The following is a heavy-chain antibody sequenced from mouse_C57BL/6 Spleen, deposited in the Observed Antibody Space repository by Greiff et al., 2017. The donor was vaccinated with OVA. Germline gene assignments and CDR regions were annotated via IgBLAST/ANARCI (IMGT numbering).Heavy chain of an antibody. D-gene: IGHD2-5*01. CDR3: ARSGYSNFYYFDY. V-gene: IGHV1-9*01. CDR2: ILPGSGST. CDR1: GYTFTGYW. J-gene: IGHJ2*01. Sequence: SGAELMKPGASVKLSCKATGYTFTGYWIEWVKQRPGHGLEWIGEILPGSGSTNHNEKFKGKATFTADTSSNTAYMQLSSLTTEDSAIYYWARSGYSNFYYFDYWGQGTTLTVSS.